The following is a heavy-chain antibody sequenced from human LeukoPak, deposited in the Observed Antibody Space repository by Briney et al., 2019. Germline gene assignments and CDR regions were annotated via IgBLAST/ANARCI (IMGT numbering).Heavy chain of an antibody. D-gene: IGHD6-19*01. CDR2: IYYSGST. V-gene: IGHV4-61*01. J-gene: IGHJ5*02. Sequence: SETLSLTCTVSGGSVSSGSYYWSWIRQPPGKGLEWIGYIYYSGSTNYNPSLKSRVTISVDTSKNQFSLKLSPVAAADTAVYYCARDSGWYGAWGQGTLVTVSS. CDR3: ARDSGWYGA. CDR1: GGSVSSGSYY.